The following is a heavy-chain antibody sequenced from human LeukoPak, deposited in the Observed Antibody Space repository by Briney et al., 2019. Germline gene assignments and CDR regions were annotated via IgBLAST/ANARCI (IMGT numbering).Heavy chain of an antibody. V-gene: IGHV4-61*01. Sequence: SETLSLTCTVSGASVSSASYWTWIRQPPGKGVEWIAHIYNGVNANYNPSLKSRVTISVDTSKNQFSLRLNSVTAADTAVYYCARSRAFNSGAFNPWGQGSLVTVSS. D-gene: IGHD1-26*01. CDR2: IYNGVNA. CDR3: ARSRAFNSGAFNP. J-gene: IGHJ5*02. CDR1: GASVSSASY.